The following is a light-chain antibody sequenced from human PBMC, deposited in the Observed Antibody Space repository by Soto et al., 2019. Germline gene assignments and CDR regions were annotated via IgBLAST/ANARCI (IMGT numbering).Light chain of an antibody. Sequence: DIQMTQSPSSLSASVGDRVTITCRASQSISTYLNWYQQKVGLAPKLLIYAASSLQSGVPSRFSGSGSGTDFTLTISSLQPEDFATYYCQQTYSTPPTFGQGTKVDIK. J-gene: IGKJ1*01. CDR2: AAS. CDR3: QQTYSTPPT. V-gene: IGKV1-39*01. CDR1: QSISTY.